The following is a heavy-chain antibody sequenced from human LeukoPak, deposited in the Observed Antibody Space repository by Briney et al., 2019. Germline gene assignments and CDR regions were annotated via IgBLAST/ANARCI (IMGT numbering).Heavy chain of an antibody. Sequence: PGRSLRLSCAASGFTFSSYGVHWVRQAPGKGLEWVAVISYDGSNKYYADSVKGRFTISRDNSKNTLYLQMNSLRAEDTAVYYCAKDHDSSGMDVWGQGTTVTVSS. V-gene: IGHV3-30*18. D-gene: IGHD1-1*01. J-gene: IGHJ6*02. CDR3: AKDHDSSGMDV. CDR1: GFTFSSYG. CDR2: ISYDGSNK.